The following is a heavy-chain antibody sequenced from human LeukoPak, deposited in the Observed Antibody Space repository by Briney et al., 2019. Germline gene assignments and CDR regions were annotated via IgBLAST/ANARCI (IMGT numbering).Heavy chain of an antibody. CDR2: IYYSGST. CDR3: ARQTPVAGTFDY. Sequence: SETLSLTCTVSGGSTSSSSYYWGWIRQPPGKGLEWIGSIYYSGSTYYNPSLKSRVTISVDTSKNQFSLKLSSVTAADTAVYYCARQTPVAGTFDYWGQGTLVTASS. D-gene: IGHD6-19*01. CDR1: GGSTSSSSYY. V-gene: IGHV4-39*01. J-gene: IGHJ4*02.